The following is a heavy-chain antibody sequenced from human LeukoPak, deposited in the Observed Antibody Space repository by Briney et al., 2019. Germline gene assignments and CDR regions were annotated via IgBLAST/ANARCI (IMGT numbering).Heavy chain of an antibody. D-gene: IGHD3-3*01. CDR3: AREAGSYDFWSGSYYYYGMDV. V-gene: IGHV1-18*01. CDR2: ISAYNGNT. J-gene: IGHJ6*02. CDR1: GYTFTSYG. Sequence: GASVKVSCKASGYTFTSYGISWVRQAPGQGLEWMGWISAYNGNTNYAQKLQGRVTMTTDTSTSTAYMELRSLGSDDTAVYYCAREAGSYDFWSGSYYYYGMDVWGQGTTVTVSS.